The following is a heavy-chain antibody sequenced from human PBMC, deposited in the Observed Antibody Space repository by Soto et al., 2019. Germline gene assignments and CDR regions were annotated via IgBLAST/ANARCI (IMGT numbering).Heavy chain of an antibody. V-gene: IGHV1-58*01. D-gene: IGHD3-22*01. CDR3: AAADYYDSSGYYYGTDY. CDR2: IVVGSGNT. CDR1: GFTFTRSG. Sequence: GGPGKGSWKGSGFTFTRSGVEGGGQARGKSLEWIGWIVVGSGNTNYAQKFQERVTITRDMSTSTAYMELSSLRSEDTAVYYCAAADYYDSSGYYYGTDYWGQGTLVTVSS. J-gene: IGHJ4*02.